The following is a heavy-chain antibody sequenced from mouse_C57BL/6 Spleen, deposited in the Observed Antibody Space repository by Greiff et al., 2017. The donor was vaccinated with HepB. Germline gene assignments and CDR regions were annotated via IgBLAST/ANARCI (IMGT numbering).Heavy chain of an antibody. Sequence: EVQWVESGAELVRPGASVKLSCTASGFNIKDDYMHWVKQRPEQGLEWIGWIDPENGDTEYASKFQGKATITADTSSNTAYLQLSSLTSEDTAVYYCTSYYYGSSYYFDYWGQVTTLTVSS. CDR2: IDPENGDT. CDR3: TSYYYGSSYYFDY. V-gene: IGHV14-4*01. J-gene: IGHJ2*01. CDR1: GFNIKDDY. D-gene: IGHD1-1*01.